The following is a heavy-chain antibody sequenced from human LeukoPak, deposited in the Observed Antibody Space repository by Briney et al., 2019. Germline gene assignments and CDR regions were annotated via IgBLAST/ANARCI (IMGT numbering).Heavy chain of an antibody. D-gene: IGHD2-2*01. CDR1: GGSISSSNW. V-gene: IGHV4-4*02. Sequence: PSGTLSLTCAVSGGSISSSNWWSWVRPPPGKGLEWIGEIYHSGSTNYNPSLKSRVTISVDKSKNQFSLKLSSVTAADTAVYYCARETSGDCSSTSCYDLYWGQGTLATVSS. CDR3: ARETSGDCSSTSCYDLY. CDR2: IYHSGST. J-gene: IGHJ4*02.